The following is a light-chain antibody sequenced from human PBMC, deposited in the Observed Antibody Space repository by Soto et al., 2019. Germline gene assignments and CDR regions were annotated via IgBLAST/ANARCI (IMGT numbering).Light chain of an antibody. J-gene: IGLJ2*01. CDR3: SSYTSSNPVV. CDR2: DVS. V-gene: IGLV2-14*01. Sequence: QSVLTQPASVSGSPGQSITISCTGTSSDVGGYNYVSWYQQHPGKAPKLMIYDVSNRPSGVSNRFSGSKSGNTPSLTISGLQAEDEADSYCSSYTSSNPVVFGGGTQLTVL. CDR1: SSDVGGYNY.